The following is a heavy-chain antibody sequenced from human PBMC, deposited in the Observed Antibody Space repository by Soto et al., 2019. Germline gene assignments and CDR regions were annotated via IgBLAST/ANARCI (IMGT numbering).Heavy chain of an antibody. Sequence: SVKVSCKASGGTFSSYAISWVRQAPGQGLEWMGGIIPIFGTANYAQKFQGRVTITADESTSTAYMELSSLRSEDTAVYYCASRLYYYDSSGYGGYYFDYWGRGTLVTVSS. CDR2: IIPIFGTA. J-gene: IGHJ4*02. V-gene: IGHV1-69*13. CDR1: GGTFSSYA. D-gene: IGHD3-22*01. CDR3: ASRLYYYDSSGYGGYYFDY.